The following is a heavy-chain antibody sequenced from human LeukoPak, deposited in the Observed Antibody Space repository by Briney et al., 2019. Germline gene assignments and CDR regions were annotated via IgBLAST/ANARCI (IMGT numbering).Heavy chain of an antibody. Sequence: GASVKVSCKASGYTFTSYGISWVRQAPGQGLEWMGWISAYNGNTNYAQKLQGRVTMTTDTSSSTAYMELRSLRSDDTAVYYCARDQGSIAVAGAVDYYYGMDVWGQGTTVTVSS. CDR1: GYTFTSYG. J-gene: IGHJ6*02. V-gene: IGHV1-18*01. CDR2: ISAYNGNT. D-gene: IGHD6-19*01. CDR3: ARDQGSIAVAGAVDYYYGMDV.